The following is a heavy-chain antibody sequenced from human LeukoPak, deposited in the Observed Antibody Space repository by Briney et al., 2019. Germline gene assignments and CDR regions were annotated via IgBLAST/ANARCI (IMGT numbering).Heavy chain of an antibody. D-gene: IGHD3-9*01. CDR2: MNPGNGDT. J-gene: IGHJ4*02. CDR3: ARGLGDYNTDWFPVSGY. Sequence: AASVKVSCKASGCTFTTHDLTWVRQATGQGLEWMGWMNPGNGDTAYAQKFQGRVAMTRDTSMSTAYMELNNLGSEDTAIYYCARGLGDYNTDWFPVSGYWGQGTPVTVSS. CDR1: GCTFTTHD. V-gene: IGHV1-8*01.